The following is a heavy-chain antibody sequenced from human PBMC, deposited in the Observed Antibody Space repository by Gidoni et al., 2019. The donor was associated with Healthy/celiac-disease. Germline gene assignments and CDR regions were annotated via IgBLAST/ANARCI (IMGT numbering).Heavy chain of an antibody. CDR2: ISYDGSNK. Sequence: QVQLVESGGGVVQPGRSLRLSCAASGFTFSSYGMHWVRQAPGKGLEWVAVISYDGSNKYYADSVKGRFTISRDNSKNTLYLQMNSLRAEDTAVYYCARSKVQKTYFDYWGQGTLVTVSS. CDR1: GFTFSSYG. V-gene: IGHV3-30*03. D-gene: IGHD1-1*01. J-gene: IGHJ4*02. CDR3: ARSKVQKTYFDY.